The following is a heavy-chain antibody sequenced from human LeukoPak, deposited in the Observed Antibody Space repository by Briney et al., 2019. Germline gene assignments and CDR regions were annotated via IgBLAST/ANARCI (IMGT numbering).Heavy chain of an antibody. CDR1: GFTFSSYE. CDR3: ARETSYCSGGSCYPGGFDY. J-gene: IGHJ4*02. Sequence: GGSLRLSCAASGFTFSSYEMNWVREAPGEGLEWGSYISSSGSTIYYADSVKGRFTISRDNAKNSLYLQMNSLRAEDTAVYYCARETSYCSGGSCYPGGFDYWGQGTLVTVSS. D-gene: IGHD2-15*01. V-gene: IGHV3-48*03. CDR2: ISSSGSTI.